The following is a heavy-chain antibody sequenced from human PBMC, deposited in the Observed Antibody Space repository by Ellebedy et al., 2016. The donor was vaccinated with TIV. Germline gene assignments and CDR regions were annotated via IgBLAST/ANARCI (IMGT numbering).Heavy chain of an antibody. CDR2: LYPDAKT. D-gene: IGHD4-17*01. CDR3: ARDPGGGGNYGDNWFDP. CDR1: GIIVSDYF. V-gene: IGHV3-66*01. J-gene: IGHJ5*02. Sequence: GESLKISCEASGIIVSDYFMNWVRQAPGKGLEWVSVLYPDAKTNYTDSVNGRFIVSRDSSKNTLYLQMDSLRAEETAVYYCARDPGGGGNYGDNWFDPWGQGTLVTVSS.